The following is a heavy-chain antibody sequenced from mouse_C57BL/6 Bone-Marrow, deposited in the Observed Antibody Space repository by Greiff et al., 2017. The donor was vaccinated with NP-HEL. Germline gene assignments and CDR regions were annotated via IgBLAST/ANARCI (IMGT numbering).Heavy chain of an antibody. D-gene: IGHD2-2*01. V-gene: IGHV1-81*01. Sequence: VKLQESGAELARPGASVKLSCKASGYTFTSYGISWVKQRTGQGLEWIGEISPGSGNTYYNEKFKGKATMTADTSSSTAYMELRCLTSENSAVYFCARDLLWLRRCVYYYAMDYWGQGTSVTVSS. CDR2: ISPGSGNT. J-gene: IGHJ4*01. CDR3: ARDLLWLRRCVYYYAMDY. CDR1: GYTFTSYG.